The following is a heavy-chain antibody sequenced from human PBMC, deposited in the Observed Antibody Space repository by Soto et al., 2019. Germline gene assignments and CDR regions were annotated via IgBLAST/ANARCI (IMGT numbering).Heavy chain of an antibody. CDR1: GGSIRRRGYY. CDR3: ASSGAREGDWFDP. Sequence: QVQLQESGPGVVKTSQTLSLTCTVSGGSIRRRGYYWSWIRHRPGEGLQWIGFFYYSGITDYNLSLRSRAVISADTSNNQVFLQLSSVTAADTAVYYCASSGAREGDWFDPWGQGTLVTVSS. CDR2: FYYSGIT. V-gene: IGHV4-31*03. D-gene: IGHD3-16*01. J-gene: IGHJ5*02.